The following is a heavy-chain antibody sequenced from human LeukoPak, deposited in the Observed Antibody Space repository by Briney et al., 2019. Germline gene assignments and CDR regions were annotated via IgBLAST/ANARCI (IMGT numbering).Heavy chain of an antibody. Sequence: KAGGSLRLSCAASGFTFSSYSMNWVRQAPGKGLEWVSSISSSSSSYIYYADSVKGRFTISRDNAKNSLYLQMNSLRAEDTAVYYCARVTLGATTDYWGQGTLVTVSS. V-gene: IGHV3-21*01. CDR2: ISSSSSSYI. CDR3: ARVTLGATTDY. J-gene: IGHJ4*02. CDR1: GFTFSSYS. D-gene: IGHD1-26*01.